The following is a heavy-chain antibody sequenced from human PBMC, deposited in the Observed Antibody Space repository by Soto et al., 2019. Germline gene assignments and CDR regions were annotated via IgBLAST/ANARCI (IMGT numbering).Heavy chain of an antibody. D-gene: IGHD5-18*01. CDR3: ARAARWGWFDP. CDR1: GGTFSSYA. Sequence: SVKVSCKASGGTFSSYAISWVRQAPGQGLEWMGWIIPIFGKANYAQKFQGRVTITADKSTSTAYMELSSLRSDDTAVYYCARAARWGWFDPWGQGTLVTVSS. CDR2: IIPIFGKA. V-gene: IGHV1-69*06. J-gene: IGHJ5*02.